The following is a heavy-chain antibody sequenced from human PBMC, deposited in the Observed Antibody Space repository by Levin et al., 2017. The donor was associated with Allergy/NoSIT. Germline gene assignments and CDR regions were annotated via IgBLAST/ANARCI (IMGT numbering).Heavy chain of an antibody. CDR3: TSSLKPYCGSAKCFTDYYYYGMDV. Sequence: GGSLRLSCAASGFKFSGSAIHWIRQASGKGLEWVGRIRSKANSYATAYTASVKGRFSIYRDDSKNTAYLQMDGLKTEDTAVYFCTSSLKPYCGSAKCFTDYYYYGMDVWGQGTTVIVSS. CDR1: GFKFSGSA. V-gene: IGHV3-73*01. D-gene: IGHD2-2*02. CDR2: IRSKANSYAT. J-gene: IGHJ6*02.